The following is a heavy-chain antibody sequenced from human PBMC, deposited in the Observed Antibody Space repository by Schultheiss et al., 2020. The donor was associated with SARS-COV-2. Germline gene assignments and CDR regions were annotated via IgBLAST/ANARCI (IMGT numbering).Heavy chain of an antibody. CDR1: GYTFTSYG. V-gene: IGHV1-2*04. J-gene: IGHJ6*02. CDR2: INPNSGGT. Sequence: ASVKXSCKASGYTFTSYGISWVRQAPGQGLEWMGWINPNSGGTNYAQKFQGWVTMTRDTSISTAYMELSSLRSEDTAVYYCATDYGDYADGLDGNYYYYGMDVWGQGTTVTVSS. D-gene: IGHD4-17*01. CDR3: ATDYGDYADGLDGNYYYYGMDV.